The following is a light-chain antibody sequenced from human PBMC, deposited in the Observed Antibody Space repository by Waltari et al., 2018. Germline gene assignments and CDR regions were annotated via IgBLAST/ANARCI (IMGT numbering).Light chain of an antibody. CDR2: FSS. CDR1: QAISNY. J-gene: IGKJ1*01. CDR3: QQHNNYPRT. V-gene: IGKV1-17*01. Sequence: DILMTQSPSSLSASVGDTVTITCRASQAISNYLAWYQQKPGQAPRPLIYFSSNLEIGVPSRFSGSGSGTDFSLTITRQQTEDFATYYCQQHNNYPRTFGQGTKVEIK.